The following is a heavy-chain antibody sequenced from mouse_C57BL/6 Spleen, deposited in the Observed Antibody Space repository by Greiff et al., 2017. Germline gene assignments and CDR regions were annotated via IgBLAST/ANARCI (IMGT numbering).Heavy chain of an antibody. J-gene: IGHJ2*01. D-gene: IGHD3-2*02. V-gene: IGHV5-9-1*02. CDR2: ISSGGDYI. CDR1: GFTFSSYA. CDR3: TRSKTAQATDFDY. Sequence: DVMLVESGEGLVKPGGSLKLSCAASGFTFSSYAMSWVRQTPEKRLEWVAYISSGGDYIYYADTVKGRFTISRDNARNTLYLQMSSLKSEDTAMYYCTRSKTAQATDFDYWGQGTTLTVSS.